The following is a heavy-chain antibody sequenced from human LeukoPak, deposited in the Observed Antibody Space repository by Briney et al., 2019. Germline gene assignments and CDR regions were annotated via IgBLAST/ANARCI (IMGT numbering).Heavy chain of an antibody. CDR2: IIPILGIA. Sequence: ASVKVSCKASGGTFSSYAISWVRQAPGQGLEWMGRIIPILGIANYAQKFQGRVTITADKSTSTAYMELSSLRSEDTAVYYCARDRARYCSSTSSYGDAFDYWGQGTLVTVSS. J-gene: IGHJ4*02. CDR3: ARDRARYCSSTSSYGDAFDY. CDR1: GGTFSSYA. D-gene: IGHD2-2*01. V-gene: IGHV1-69*04.